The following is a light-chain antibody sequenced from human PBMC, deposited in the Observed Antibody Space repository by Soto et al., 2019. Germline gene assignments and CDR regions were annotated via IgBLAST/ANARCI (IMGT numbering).Light chain of an antibody. Sequence: ETVLTQSPATLSLSPGERATLSCRASRSISTYLAWYQQKPGQAPRLLIYEALNRATGIPARFSGSGSGTDFTLTISSLEPEAFAVYYCQQRTNWPLTFGGGTKVEIK. CDR3: QQRTNWPLT. CDR1: RSISTY. J-gene: IGKJ4*02. V-gene: IGKV3-11*01. CDR2: EAL.